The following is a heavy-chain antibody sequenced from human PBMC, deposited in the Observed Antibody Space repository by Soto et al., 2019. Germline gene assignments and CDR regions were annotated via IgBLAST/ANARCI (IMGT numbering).Heavy chain of an antibody. D-gene: IGHD3-10*01. J-gene: IGHJ3*02. CDR1: GYTFTSYD. CDR3: ARFGERDTSGTDAFDI. V-gene: IGHV1-8*01. Sequence: GASVKVSCKASGYTFTSYDINWVRQATGQGLEWMGWMNPNSGNTGYAQKFQGRVTMTRNTSISTAYMELSSLRSEDTAVYYCARFGERDTSGTDAFDIWGQGTMVTVSS. CDR2: MNPNSGNT.